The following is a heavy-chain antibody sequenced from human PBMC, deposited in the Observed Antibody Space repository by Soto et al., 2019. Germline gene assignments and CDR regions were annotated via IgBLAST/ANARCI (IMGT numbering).Heavy chain of an antibody. CDR1: GFTFSSYA. CDR3: AKERWAAAGTPTLDY. D-gene: IGHD6-13*01. CDR2: ISGGTSST. V-gene: IGHV3-23*01. Sequence: EVQLLESGGGLVQPGGSLRPSCAASGFTFSSYAMSWVRQAPGKGLEWASAISGGTSSTYYADSVKGRFTISRDNSKNTLYLQMNSLRAEDTAVYYCAKERWAAAGTPTLDYWGQGTLVTVSS. J-gene: IGHJ4*02.